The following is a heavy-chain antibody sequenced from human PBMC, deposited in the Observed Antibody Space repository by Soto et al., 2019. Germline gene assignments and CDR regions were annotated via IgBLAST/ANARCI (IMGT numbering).Heavy chain of an antibody. D-gene: IGHD3-3*01. J-gene: IGHJ4*02. CDR3: AKDKERGGYDSDFDS. CDR2: ITNGNT. V-gene: IGHV3-23*01. CDR1: GFTFGTYG. Sequence: EVQLLESGGGLIQPGGSLRLSCAASGFTFGTYGMGWVRQAPGKGLEWVSTITNGNTDYAASVKGRVTISRDNSKNTLHLQMSSLSAEDTALYYCAKDKERGGYDSDFDSWGQGTLVTVSS.